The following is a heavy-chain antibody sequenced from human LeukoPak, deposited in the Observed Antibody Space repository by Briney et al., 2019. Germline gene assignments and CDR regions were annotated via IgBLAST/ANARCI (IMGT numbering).Heavy chain of an antibody. D-gene: IGHD2/OR15-2a*01. Sequence: GESLKISCKGSGYSFTSYWIGWVRQMPGKGLEWMGIIFPGDSDTRYSPAFQGQVIFSVDKSISTAYLQWTSLKASDTAMYYCARHEENMTFDSWGQGTLLTVSS. J-gene: IGHJ4*02. CDR1: GYSFTSYW. V-gene: IGHV5-51*01. CDR3: ARHEENMTFDS. CDR2: IFPGDSDT.